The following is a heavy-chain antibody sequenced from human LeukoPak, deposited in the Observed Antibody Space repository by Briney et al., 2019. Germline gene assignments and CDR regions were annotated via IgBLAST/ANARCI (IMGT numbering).Heavy chain of an antibody. V-gene: IGHV4-61*01. CDR2: IYNSGST. CDR1: GGSVSSGNYY. D-gene: IGHD3-3*01. Sequence: PSETLSLTSTVSGGSVSSGNYYWSCIRQPPGKGLEWIGYIYNSGSTNYNPSLKSRVTISVDTSKTQFPRKLSSGTAADTAVYYWARLTILGGVPLTYYFGYWGQGTLVTVSP. J-gene: IGHJ4*02. CDR3: ARLTILGGVPLTYYFGY.